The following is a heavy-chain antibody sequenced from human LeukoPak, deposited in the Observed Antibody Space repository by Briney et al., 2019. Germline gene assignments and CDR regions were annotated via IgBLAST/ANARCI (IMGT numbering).Heavy chain of an antibody. CDR1: GFTFSDHY. V-gene: IGHV3-11*04. D-gene: IGHD3-10*01. J-gene: IGHJ2*01. CDR2: ISNTAGSSTTI. CDR3: ARDGAGGSVNYYLRWYFDL. Sequence: GGSLRLSCAASGFTFSDHYMSWVRQAPGKGLEWVSYISNTAGSSTTIYYADSVKGRFTISRDNSKNTLYLQMNSLRAEDTAVYYCARDGAGGSVNYYLRWYFDLWGRGTLVTVSS.